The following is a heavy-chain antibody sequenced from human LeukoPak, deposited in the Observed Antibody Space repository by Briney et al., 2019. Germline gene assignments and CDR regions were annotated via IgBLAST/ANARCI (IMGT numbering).Heavy chain of an antibody. CDR2: ISRSSSYI. J-gene: IGHJ4*02. Sequence: GGSLRLSCVVSGFTFSNYSMNWVRQAPGKGLEWVSSISRSSSYIYYADSVKGRFTISRDNAKNSLYLQMNSLRAEDTAVYYCVRDYKYYFDTSGYYDTFDYWGQGTLVTVSS. CDR1: GFTFSNYS. D-gene: IGHD3-22*01. V-gene: IGHV3-21*01. CDR3: VRDYKYYFDTSGYYDTFDY.